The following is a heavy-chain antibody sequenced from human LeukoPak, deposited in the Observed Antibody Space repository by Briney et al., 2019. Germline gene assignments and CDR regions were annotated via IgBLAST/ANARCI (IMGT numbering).Heavy chain of an antibody. J-gene: IGHJ4*02. Sequence: SVKVSCKTSGNTFSSYTLNWVRQAPGQGLEWMGGIIPIFGPANYAPKFQGRVTITADESTNTAYMELSSLRFEDTAVYYCATGAGSTNREGRTVYFDCSSQGSLVT. CDR1: GNTFSSYT. CDR3: ATGAGSTNREGRTVYFDC. D-gene: IGHD1-14*01. CDR2: IIPIFGPA. V-gene: IGHV1-69*13.